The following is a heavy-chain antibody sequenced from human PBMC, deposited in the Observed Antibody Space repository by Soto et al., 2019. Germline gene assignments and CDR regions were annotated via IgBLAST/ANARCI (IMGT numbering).Heavy chain of an antibody. CDR3: ARATFDYGDYVVSYYYGMDV. V-gene: IGHV1-69*13. CDR2: IIPIFGTA. J-gene: IGHJ6*02. D-gene: IGHD4-17*01. Sequence: ASVKVSCKASGGTFSRYAISWVRQAPGQGLEWMGGIIPIFGTANYAQKFQGRVTITADESTSTAYMELSSLRSEDTAVYYCARATFDYGDYVVSYYYGMDVWGQGTTVTVS. CDR1: GGTFSRYA.